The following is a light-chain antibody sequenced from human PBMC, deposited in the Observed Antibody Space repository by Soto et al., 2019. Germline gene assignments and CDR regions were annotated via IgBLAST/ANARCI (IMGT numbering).Light chain of an antibody. Sequence: DIQMTQSPSSVSASVGDRVTITCRASQGIGSWLAWFQQKPGEAPSLLIYATSSLHSGVPSRFSGSGSGTDFTLTIPSLQPEDFATYYCQQGDSFPLTFGGGTKVEIK. J-gene: IGKJ4*01. V-gene: IGKV1-12*01. CDR2: ATS. CDR3: QQGDSFPLT. CDR1: QGIGSW.